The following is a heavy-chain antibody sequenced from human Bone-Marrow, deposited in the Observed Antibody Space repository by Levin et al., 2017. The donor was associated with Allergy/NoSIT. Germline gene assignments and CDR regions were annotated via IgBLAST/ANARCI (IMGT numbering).Heavy chain of an antibody. J-gene: IGHJ4*02. CDR3: ASIGSGFWSGHQFRDS. Sequence: GGSLRLSCAASGITFSKYWMHWVRQAPGKGLVWVSRISDDGETTNYADSVKGRFTISRDNAKNTLFLQMSSLGAEDTAVYYCASIGSGFWSGHQFRDSWGQGTLVTVSS. V-gene: IGHV3-74*01. D-gene: IGHD3-3*01. CDR2: ISDDGETT. CDR1: GITFSKYW.